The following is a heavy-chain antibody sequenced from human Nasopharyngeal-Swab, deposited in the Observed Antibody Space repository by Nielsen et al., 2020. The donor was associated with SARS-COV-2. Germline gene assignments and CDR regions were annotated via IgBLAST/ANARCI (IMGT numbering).Heavy chain of an antibody. V-gene: IGHV4-34*01. J-gene: IGHJ6*02. CDR3: ARTDIVVVPAATTPRKDGMDV. CDR2: INHSGST. Sequence: SETLSLTCAVYGGSFSGYYWSWIRQPPGKGLEWIGEINHSGSTNYNPSLKSRVTISVDTSKSQFSLKLSSVTAADTAVYYCARTDIVVVPAATTPRKDGMDVWGQGTTVTVSS. D-gene: IGHD2-2*01. CDR1: GGSFSGYY.